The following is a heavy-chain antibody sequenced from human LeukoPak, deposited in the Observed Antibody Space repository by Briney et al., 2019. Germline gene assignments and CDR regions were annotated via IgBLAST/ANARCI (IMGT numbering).Heavy chain of an antibody. Sequence: GGSLRLSCAASGFTFSSYAMHWVRQAPGKGLEWVAVISYDGSNRYYADSVKGRFTISRDNSKNTLYLQMNSLRAEDTAVYYCARVPVDTAMGDYFDYWGQGTLVTVSS. CDR3: ARVPVDTAMGDYFDY. V-gene: IGHV3-30-3*01. CDR1: GFTFSSYA. J-gene: IGHJ4*02. CDR2: ISYDGSNR. D-gene: IGHD5-18*01.